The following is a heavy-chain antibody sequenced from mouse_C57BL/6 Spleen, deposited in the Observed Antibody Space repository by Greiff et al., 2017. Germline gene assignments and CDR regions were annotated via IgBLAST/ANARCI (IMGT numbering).Heavy chain of an antibody. CDR1: GFTFSDYG. CDR2: ISSGSSTI. D-gene: IGHD1-1*01. CDR3: ARFYYYGSSYTWFAY. J-gene: IGHJ3*01. Sequence: DVMLVESGGGLVKPGGSLKLSCAASGFTFSDYGMHWVRQAPEKGLEWVAYISSGSSTIYYADTVKGRFTISRDNAKNTLFLQMTSLRSEDTAMYYCARFYYYGSSYTWFAYGGQGTLVTVSA. V-gene: IGHV5-17*01.